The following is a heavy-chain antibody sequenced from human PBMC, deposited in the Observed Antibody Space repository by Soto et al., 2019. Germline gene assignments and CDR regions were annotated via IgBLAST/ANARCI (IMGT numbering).Heavy chain of an antibody. CDR2: IIPIFGTA. D-gene: IGHD5-12*01. CDR1: GGTFSSYA. V-gene: IGHV1-69*06. CDR3: ARDPYDSYYYYGMDV. Sequence: ASVKVSCKASGGTFSSYAISWVRQAPGQGLEWMGGIIPIFGTANYAQKFQGRVTITADKSTSTAYMELSSLRSEDTAVYYCARDPYDSYYYYGMDVWGQGTTVTVS. J-gene: IGHJ6*02.